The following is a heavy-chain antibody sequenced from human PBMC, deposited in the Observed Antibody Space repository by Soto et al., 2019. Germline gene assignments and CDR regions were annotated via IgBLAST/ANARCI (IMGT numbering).Heavy chain of an antibody. CDR1: GFIFSSYS. Sequence: GGSLRLSCAASGFIFSSYSMNWVRQAPGKGLEWVSYISSSSSTIYYADSVKGRFTISRDNAKNSLYLQMNSLRAEDTAVYYCARGSYCSGGSCYWGAYWGQGNLVTVSS. CDR2: ISSSSSTI. CDR3: ARGSYCSGGSCYWGAY. J-gene: IGHJ4*02. V-gene: IGHV3-48*01. D-gene: IGHD2-15*01.